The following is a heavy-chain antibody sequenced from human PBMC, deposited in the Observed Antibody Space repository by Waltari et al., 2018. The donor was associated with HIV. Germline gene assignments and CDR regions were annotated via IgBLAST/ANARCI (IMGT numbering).Heavy chain of an antibody. J-gene: IGHJ4*02. D-gene: IGHD6-6*01. CDR3: ARGYSSSRWIPLYH. CDR2: FWSDGVEI. Sequence: QVQLVESGGGLVQPGTSLTLSCAVSGLTFPYFAIQWVRQSPGKGLECLAVFWSDGVEISYADSVKGRFTISKDSSQKTLYLHLTSLRAEDTALYYCARGYSSSRWIPLYHWGRGTLVTVSS. CDR1: GLTFPYFA. V-gene: IGHV3-33*01.